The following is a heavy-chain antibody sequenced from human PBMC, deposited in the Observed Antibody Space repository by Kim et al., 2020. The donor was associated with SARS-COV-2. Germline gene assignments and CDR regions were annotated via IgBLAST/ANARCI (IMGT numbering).Heavy chain of an antibody. V-gene: IGHV3-21*01. J-gene: IGHJ6*02. CDR1: GFTFSSYS. D-gene: IGHD6-19*01. Sequence: GGSLRLSCAASGFTFSSYSMNWVRQAPGKGLEWVSSISSSSSYIYYADSVKGRFTISRDNAKNSLYLQMNSLRAEDTAVYYCARVQQWLAGYYYYGMDVWGQGTTVTVSS. CDR2: ISSSSSYI. CDR3: ARVQQWLAGYYYYGMDV.